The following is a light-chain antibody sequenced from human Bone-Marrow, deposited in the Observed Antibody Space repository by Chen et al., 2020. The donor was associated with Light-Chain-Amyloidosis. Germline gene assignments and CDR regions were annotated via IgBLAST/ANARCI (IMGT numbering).Light chain of an antibody. Sequence: EIVLTQSPATLSLSPGERATLSCRASQSVSSYLAWYQQKPGQAPRLLIYDASNRATGIPARFSGSGSGTDFNLTISSLEPEDFAVDYCQQRSNGPTFGGGTKVE. CDR3: QQRSNGPT. CDR2: DAS. J-gene: IGKJ4*01. CDR1: QSVSSY. V-gene: IGKV3-11*01.